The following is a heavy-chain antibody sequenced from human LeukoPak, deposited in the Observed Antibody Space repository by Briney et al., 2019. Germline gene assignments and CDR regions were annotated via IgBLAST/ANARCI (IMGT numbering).Heavy chain of an antibody. V-gene: IGHV4-34*01. CDR3: ARVDLRYFDWFLSRSFDY. J-gene: IGHJ4*02. Sequence: SETLSLTCAVYGGSFSGYYWSWIRQPPGKGLEWIGEINHSGSTNYNPSLKSRVTISVDTSKNQFSLKLSSVTAADTAVYYCARVDLRYFDWFLSRSFDYWGQGTLVTVSS. CDR2: INHSGST. D-gene: IGHD3-9*01. CDR1: GGSFSGYY.